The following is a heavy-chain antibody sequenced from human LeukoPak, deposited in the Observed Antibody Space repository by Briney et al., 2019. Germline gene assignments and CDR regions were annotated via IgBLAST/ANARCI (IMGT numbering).Heavy chain of an antibody. CDR1: GYTLSNHA. D-gene: IGHD6-19*01. CDR3: AKQGSYSSGWYEGYYFDY. J-gene: IGHJ4*02. Sequence: ASVTVSCKGSGYTLSNHAFSWVRQAPGQGLEWMGWISADNGNTNHAQKFQGRVSLTTDTSTSTAYMELRSLRSDDTAVYYCAKQGSYSSGWYEGYYFDYWGQGTLVTVSS. CDR2: ISADNGNT. V-gene: IGHV1-18*04.